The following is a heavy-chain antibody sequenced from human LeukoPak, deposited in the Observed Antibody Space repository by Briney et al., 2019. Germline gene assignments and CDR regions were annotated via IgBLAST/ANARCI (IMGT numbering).Heavy chain of an antibody. V-gene: IGHV4-4*07. CDR1: GGSISSYY. CDR2: IYTSGST. D-gene: IGHD6-19*01. CDR3: ARGGGGQWLVLGGFDY. J-gene: IGHJ4*02. Sequence: SETLSLTCTASGGSISSYYWSWIRQPARKGLEWIGRIYTSGSTNYNPSLKSRVTMSVDTSKNQFSLKLSSVTAADTAVYYCARGGGGQWLVLGGFDYWGQGTLVTVSS.